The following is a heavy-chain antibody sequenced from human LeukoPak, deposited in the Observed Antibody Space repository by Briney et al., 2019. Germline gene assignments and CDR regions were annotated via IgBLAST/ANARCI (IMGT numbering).Heavy chain of an antibody. CDR1: GFTFSSYP. CDR2: ITTNGGNT. Sequence: GGSLRLSCVASGFTFSSYPMHWVRQAPGKGLEYVSAITTNGGNTYYADSVEGRFTISRDNSKNTLYLQMGSLRAEDTAVYYCARDRIAVAGTHFQHWGQGTLVTVSS. J-gene: IGHJ1*01. CDR3: ARDRIAVAGTHFQH. V-gene: IGHV3-64*02. D-gene: IGHD6-19*01.